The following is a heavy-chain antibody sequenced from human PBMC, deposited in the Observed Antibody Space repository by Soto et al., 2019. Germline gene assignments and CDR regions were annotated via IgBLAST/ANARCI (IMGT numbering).Heavy chain of an antibody. D-gene: IGHD5-12*01. V-gene: IGHV3-21*01. J-gene: IGHJ4*02. CDR3: ARDQMPLRNGYRDY. CDR1: GFTCSDHS. Sequence: EVHLVESGGGLVKPGGSLRLSCTASGFTCSDHSMNWVRQAPGKGLEWVSSIGDIPTYIYYAGSVKGRFTISRDNAKNSPYLQMNSLRADDTAVYYCARDQMPLRNGYRDYWGQGTRVTVSS. CDR2: IGDIPTYI.